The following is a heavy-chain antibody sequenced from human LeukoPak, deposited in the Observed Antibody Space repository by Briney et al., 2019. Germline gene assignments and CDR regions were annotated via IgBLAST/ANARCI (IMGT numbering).Heavy chain of an antibody. CDR3: ANATVIHLIDY. CDR2: SASGGSS. J-gene: IGHJ4*02. CDR1: GFTFSSYA. D-gene: IGHD4-17*01. V-gene: IGHV3-23*01. Sequence: GGSLRLSCAASGFTFSSYAMNWVRQAPGKGLEWVSTSASGGSSYYADSVKGRFTISRDNSKNTLYLQMNSLGAEDTAVYYCANATVIHLIDYWGQGTLVTVSS.